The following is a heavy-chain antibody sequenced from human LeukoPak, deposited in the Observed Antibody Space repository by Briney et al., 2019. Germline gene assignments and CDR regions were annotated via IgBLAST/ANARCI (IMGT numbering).Heavy chain of an antibody. J-gene: IGHJ4*02. CDR2: IGDNGDST. D-gene: IGHD4-23*01. CDR1: GFTFSSYA. V-gene: IGHV3-23*01. CDR3: AKYDYGGNPNEYYFDY. Sequence: PGGSLRLSCAASGFTFSSYAMSWVRQAPGKGLEWVSTIGDNGDSTYYADSVKGRFTVSRDDSKNTLYLQMNSLGAQDTAVYYCAKYDYGGNPNEYYFDYWGQGTLVTVSS.